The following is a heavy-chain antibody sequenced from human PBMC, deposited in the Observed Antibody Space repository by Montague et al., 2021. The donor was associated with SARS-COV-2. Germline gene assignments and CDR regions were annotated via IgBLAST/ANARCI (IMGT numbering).Heavy chain of an antibody. CDR1: RGSFHIFS. CDR2: IDHSGNT. D-gene: IGHD2-21*01. J-gene: IGHJ4*02. Sequence: SETLSLTCAVYRGSFHIFSWSWIRQSPGKGLEWIGEIDHSGNTNYNPSLKSRVTISVDTSKNKFSLNLTSVTAADTAMYYCARGSRVVGITPGFRYWGQGTQVAVSS. V-gene: IGHV4-34*01. CDR3: ARGSRVVGITPGFRY.